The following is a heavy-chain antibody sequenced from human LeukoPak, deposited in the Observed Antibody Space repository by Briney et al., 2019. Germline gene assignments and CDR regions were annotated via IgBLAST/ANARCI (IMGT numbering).Heavy chain of an antibody. Sequence: GGSLRLSCAASGFTFSWYAMSWVRQAPGKGLEWVSAISGSAGSPHYADSVRGRFTISGDNSRNTLYLQMNSLRAEDTAVYYCAKALGYCSSTSCRYFFDYWGQGTLVTVSS. J-gene: IGHJ4*02. CDR1: GFTFSWYA. D-gene: IGHD2-2*01. CDR2: ISGSAGSP. CDR3: AKALGYCSSTSCRYFFDY. V-gene: IGHV3-23*01.